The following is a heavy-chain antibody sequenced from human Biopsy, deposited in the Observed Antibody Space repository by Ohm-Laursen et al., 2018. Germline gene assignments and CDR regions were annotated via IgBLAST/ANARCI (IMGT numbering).Heavy chain of an antibody. J-gene: IGHJ5*02. D-gene: IGHD3-22*01. Sequence: SVKVSCKASGYTFTVYHAHSVRQAPGQGLGWLGWIKAKTGDTNYAQKFQGRATMTTDTSINTVYVDLSSLRSDHTAVYYCTRGGYFYESLGYYDWFDPWGQGTLVTVSS. V-gene: IGHV1-2*02. CDR1: GYTFTVYH. CDR2: IKAKTGDT. CDR3: TRGGYFYESLGYYDWFDP.